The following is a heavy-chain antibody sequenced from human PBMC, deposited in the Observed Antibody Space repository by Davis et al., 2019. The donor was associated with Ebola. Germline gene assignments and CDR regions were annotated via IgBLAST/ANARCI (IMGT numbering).Heavy chain of an antibody. J-gene: IGHJ4*02. Sequence: PSETLSLTCTVSSGSISSSYWNWIRQPPGKGLEWIGYIYYSGSTRYNPSLKSRVTISLDTSKNQISLNLRSVTAADTAVYYCARQYYYGSNSYLSYFDHWGQGSLVTVSS. CDR3: ARQYYYGSNSYLSYFDH. V-gene: IGHV4-59*01. D-gene: IGHD3-10*01. CDR2: IYYSGST. CDR1: SGSISSSY.